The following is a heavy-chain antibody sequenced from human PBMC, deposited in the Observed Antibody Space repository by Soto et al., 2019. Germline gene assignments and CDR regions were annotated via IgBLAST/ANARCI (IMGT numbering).Heavy chain of an antibody. Sequence: EVQLVESGGGFVQPGGSLRLSCAASGFMFSSYWMHWVRQGPGKGLVWVSRISGDGSSISYADSVKGRFTISRDNAKNTLYLQMNNLRDEDTSMFYCVRDGGHRCDYWGPGTLVTVSS. D-gene: IGHD3-10*01. J-gene: IGHJ4*02. V-gene: IGHV3-74*01. CDR3: VRDGGHRCDY. CDR1: GFMFSSYW. CDR2: ISGDGSSI.